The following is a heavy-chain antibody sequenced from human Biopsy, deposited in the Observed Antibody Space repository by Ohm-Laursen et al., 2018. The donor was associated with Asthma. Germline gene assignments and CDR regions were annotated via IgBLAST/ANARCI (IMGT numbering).Heavy chain of an antibody. D-gene: IGHD1-7*01. CDR1: GGTFSSYA. CDR3: ARDPHNSYLASLRTKFNYYYYGMDV. Sequence: SSVKVSCKVSGGTFSSYAISWVRQAPGQGLEWMGGITPIFGTANYAQKFQGRVTITADESTSTAYMELSSLRSEDTAVYYCARDPHNSYLASLRTKFNYYYYGMDVWGQGTTVTVSS. J-gene: IGHJ6*02. V-gene: IGHV1-69*01. CDR2: ITPIFGTA.